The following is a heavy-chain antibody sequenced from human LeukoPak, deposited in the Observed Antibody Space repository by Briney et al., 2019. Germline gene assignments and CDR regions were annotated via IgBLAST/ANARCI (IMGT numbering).Heavy chain of an antibody. CDR2: ISGSGGST. D-gene: IGHD6-19*01. CDR1: GFTFRSIA. CDR3: ANGPTVAGNFDY. Sequence: GGSLRLSCAASGFTFRSIATSGSGKAPGKGLGWSSAISGSGGSTYYADSVKGRFTISRDNSKNTLYLQMNSLRAEDTAVYYCANGPTVAGNFDYWGQGTLVTVSS. J-gene: IGHJ4*02. V-gene: IGHV3-23*01.